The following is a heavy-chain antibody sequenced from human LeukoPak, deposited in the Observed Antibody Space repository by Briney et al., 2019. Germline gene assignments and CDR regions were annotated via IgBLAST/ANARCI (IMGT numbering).Heavy chain of an antibody. CDR2: ISSSSSYI. Sequence: PGGSLRLSCAASGFTFSSYSMNWVRQAPGKGLEWVSSISSSSSYIYYADSVKGRFTISRDNSKNTLYLQMNSLRAEDTAVYYCARGSGKITMVRGVPWYFDLWGRGTLVTVSS. V-gene: IGHV3-21*01. CDR3: ARGSGKITMVRGVPWYFDL. J-gene: IGHJ2*01. D-gene: IGHD3-10*01. CDR1: GFTFSSYS.